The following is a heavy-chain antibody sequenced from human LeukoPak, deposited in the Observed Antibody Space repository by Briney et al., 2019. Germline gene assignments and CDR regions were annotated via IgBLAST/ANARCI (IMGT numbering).Heavy chain of an antibody. CDR1: GFTFSSYG. J-gene: IGHJ4*02. V-gene: IGHV3-30*18. CDR3: AKGANYYDFDY. D-gene: IGHD3-10*01. CDR2: ISYDGSNK. Sequence: PGGSLRLSCAASGFTFSSYGMHWVRQAPGKGLEWVAVISYDGSNKYYADSVKGRFTISRDNSKNTLYLQMNSLRAEDTAVYYCAKGANYYDFDYWGQGTLVTVSS.